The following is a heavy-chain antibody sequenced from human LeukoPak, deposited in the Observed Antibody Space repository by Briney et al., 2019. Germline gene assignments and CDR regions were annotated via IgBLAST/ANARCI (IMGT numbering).Heavy chain of an antibody. CDR2: ISSSSSYI. J-gene: IGHJ4*02. V-gene: IGHV3-21*01. Sequence: GGSLRLSCAASGFTFSTYSMNWVRQAPGKGLEWVSSISSSSSYIYYADSVKGRFTISRDNAKNSLYLQMNSLRAEDTAVYYCARDDPTAMVTDYWGQGTLVTVSS. CDR1: GFTFSTYS. CDR3: ARDDPTAMVTDY. D-gene: IGHD5-18*01.